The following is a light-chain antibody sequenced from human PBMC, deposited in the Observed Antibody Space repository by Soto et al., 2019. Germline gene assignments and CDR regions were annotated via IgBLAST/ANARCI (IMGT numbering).Light chain of an antibody. J-gene: IGKJ5*01. CDR2: GAS. V-gene: IGKV3D-20*02. CDR3: QHRSIWPA. Sequence: EIVLTQSPGTLSLSPGERATLSCRASRSVNNNYLAWYQQKPGQAPRLLIFGASSRATGIPDRFSGSGSGTDFTLTISSLEPEDFAVYYCQHRSIWPAFGQGTRLEIK. CDR1: RSVNNNY.